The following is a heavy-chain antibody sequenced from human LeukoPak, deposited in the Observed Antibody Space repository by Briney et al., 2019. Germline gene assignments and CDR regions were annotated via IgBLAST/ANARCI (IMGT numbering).Heavy chain of an antibody. CDR3: ARTTEGYAGGPGYSYYYYMDV. J-gene: IGHJ6*03. CDR1: GGSISSYY. V-gene: IGHV4-59*01. CDR2: IHYSGST. Sequence: SETLSLTCTVSGGSISSYYWSWIRQPPGQGLEWIGYIHYSGSTHCNPSLKSRVTISVDTSKNQVSLKLRSVTAADTAVYYCARTTEGYAGGPGYSYYYYMDVWGKGTTVTISS. D-gene: IGHD5-12*01.